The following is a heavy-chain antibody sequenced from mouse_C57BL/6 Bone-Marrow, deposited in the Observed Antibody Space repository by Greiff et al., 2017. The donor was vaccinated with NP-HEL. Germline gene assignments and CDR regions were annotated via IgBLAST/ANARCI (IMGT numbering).Heavy chain of an antibody. Sequence: EVMLVESGGGLVKPGGSLKLSCAASGFTFSDYGMHWVRQAPEKGLEWVAYISSGSSTIYYAATVKGRFTISRDNAKNTLFLQMTSLRSEDTAMYYCAILTSDYWGQGTTLTVSS. CDR3: AILTSDY. J-gene: IGHJ2*01. V-gene: IGHV5-17*01. CDR2: ISSGSSTI. D-gene: IGHD4-1*01. CDR1: GFTFSDYG.